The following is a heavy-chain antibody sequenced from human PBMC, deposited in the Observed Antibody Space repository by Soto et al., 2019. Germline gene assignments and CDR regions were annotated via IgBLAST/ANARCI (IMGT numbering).Heavy chain of an antibody. D-gene: IGHD3-22*01. V-gene: IGHV4-34*01. CDR3: AREGYDSSGYSDY. J-gene: IGHJ4*02. CDR2: INHSGST. CDR1: CGSFSGYY. Sequence: PSETLSLTCAVYCGSFSGYYWSWIRQPPGKGLEWIGEINHSGSTNYNPSLKSRVTISVDTSKNQFSLKLSSVTAADTAVYYCAREGYDSSGYSDYWGQGTLVTVSS.